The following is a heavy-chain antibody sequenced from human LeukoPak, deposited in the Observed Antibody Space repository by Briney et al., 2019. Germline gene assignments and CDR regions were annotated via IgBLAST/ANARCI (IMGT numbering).Heavy chain of an antibody. J-gene: IGHJ4*02. CDR3: AAYCSSTSCFLGRGDY. CDR1: GFTFTSSA. Sequence: SVKVSCKASGFTFTSSAVQWVRQARGQRLEWIGWIVVGSGNTNYAQKFQERVTITRDMSTSTAYMELSSLRSEDTAVYYCAAYCSSTSCFLGRGDYWGQGTLVTVSS. V-gene: IGHV1-58*01. D-gene: IGHD2-2*01. CDR2: IVVGSGNT.